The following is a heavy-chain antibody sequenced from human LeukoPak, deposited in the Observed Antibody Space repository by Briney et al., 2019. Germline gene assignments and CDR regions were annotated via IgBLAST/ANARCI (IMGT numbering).Heavy chain of an antibody. J-gene: IGHJ5*02. D-gene: IGHD6-13*01. CDR3: ARNEYSSSWYWFDP. CDR2: INPNSGGT. Sequence: GASVTVSFKASGYTFTIYGISWVRQAPGQGLEWMGWINPNSGGTNYAQKFQGRVTMTRDTSISTAYMELSRLRSDDTAVYYCARNEYSSSWYWFDPWGQGTLVTVSS. V-gene: IGHV1-2*02. CDR1: GYTFTIYG.